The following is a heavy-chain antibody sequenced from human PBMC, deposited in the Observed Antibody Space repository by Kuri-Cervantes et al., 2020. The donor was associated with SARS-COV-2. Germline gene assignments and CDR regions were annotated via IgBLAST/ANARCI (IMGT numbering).Heavy chain of an antibody. V-gene: IGHV4-34*01. D-gene: IGHD3-16*01. CDR3: ARDQGGYYMDV. CDR2: INHSGGT. CDR1: GGSISSYY. Sequence: SETLSLTCTVSGGSISSYYWSWIRQPPGKGLEWIGEINHSGGTNYNPSLKSRVTISVDTSKNQFSLKLSSVTAADTAVYYCARDQGGYYMDVWGKGTTVTVSS. J-gene: IGHJ6*03.